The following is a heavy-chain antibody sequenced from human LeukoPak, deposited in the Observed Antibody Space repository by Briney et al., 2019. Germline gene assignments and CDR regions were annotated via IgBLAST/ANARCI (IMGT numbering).Heavy chain of an antibody. CDR2: IIPIFGTA. V-gene: IGHV1-69*13. Sequence: SVKVSCKASGYTFPSYFMHWVRQAPGQGLEWMGGIIPIFGTANYAQKFQGRVTITADESTSTAYMELSSLRSEDTAVYYCARVDRSSGYYYYFDYWGQGTLVTVSS. D-gene: IGHD3-22*01. J-gene: IGHJ4*02. CDR1: GYTFPSYF. CDR3: ARVDRSSGYYYYFDY.